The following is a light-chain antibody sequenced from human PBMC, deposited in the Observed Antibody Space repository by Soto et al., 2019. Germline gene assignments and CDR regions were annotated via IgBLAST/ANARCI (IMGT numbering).Light chain of an antibody. J-gene: IGLJ3*02. CDR2: ENN. CDR3: EAWDDSLNGRV. CDR1: SSNIGAGYD. V-gene: IGLV1-40*01. Sequence: QSVLTQPPSVSGAPGQRVTISCTGSSSNIGAGYDVHWYQHLPGTAPKLLIYENNQRPSGVPDRFSGSKSGTSASLAISGLQSEDEADYYCEAWDDSLNGRVFGGGTKVTVL.